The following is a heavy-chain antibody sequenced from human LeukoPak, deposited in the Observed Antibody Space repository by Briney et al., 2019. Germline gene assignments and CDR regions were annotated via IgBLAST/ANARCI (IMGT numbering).Heavy chain of an antibody. CDR1: GGSISSGGYY. Sequence: SQTLSLTCTVSGGSISSGGYYWSWIRQPPGKGLEWIGYIYHSGSTYYNPSLKSRVTISVDRSKNQFSLKLSSVTAADTAVYYCAQYGGNSGYYYYYMDVWGKGTTVTVSS. J-gene: IGHJ6*03. V-gene: IGHV4-30-2*01. D-gene: IGHD4-23*01. CDR3: AQYGGNSGYYYYYMDV. CDR2: IYHSGST.